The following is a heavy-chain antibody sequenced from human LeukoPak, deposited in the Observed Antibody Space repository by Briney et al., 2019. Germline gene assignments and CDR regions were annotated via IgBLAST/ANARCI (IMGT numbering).Heavy chain of an antibody. D-gene: IGHD6-13*01. J-gene: IGHJ4*02. CDR2: ISGSGDST. CDR3: AKTRPLDSSSWSHGDY. Sequence: GGSLRLSWAAPGFTLCSYAMSWVRPAPGEGLEWVSAISGSGDSTYYGDSVKGRFTISRDNSKNTLYLQMNSLRAEDTAVYYCAKTRPLDSSSWSHGDYWGQGTLVTVSS. CDR1: GFTLCSYA. V-gene: IGHV3-23*01.